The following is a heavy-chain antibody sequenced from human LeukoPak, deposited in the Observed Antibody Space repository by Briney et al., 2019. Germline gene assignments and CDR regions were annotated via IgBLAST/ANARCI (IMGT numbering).Heavy chain of an antibody. V-gene: IGHV3-15*01. CDR2: IKGKTDGETT. CDR3: TTDPKDPMVRGVIDFDY. D-gene: IGHD3-10*01. Sequence: GSLRLSCAASGFTFSNAWMSWVRQAPGRGLEWVGRIKGKTDGETTYYAAPVKGRFTISRDDSKNTLYLQMNSLKTEDTAVYYCTTDPKDPMVRGVIDFDYWGQGTLVTVSS. J-gene: IGHJ4*02. CDR1: GFTFSNAW.